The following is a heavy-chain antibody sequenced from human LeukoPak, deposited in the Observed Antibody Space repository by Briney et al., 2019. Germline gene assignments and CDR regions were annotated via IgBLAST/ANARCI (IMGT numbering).Heavy chain of an antibody. CDR1: GFTFSNYD. CDR3: AKAEVQWLVLFRYFDY. Sequence: GGSLRLSCTASGFTFSNYDMHWVRQAPGKGLEWVALISHDGSKKYFADSVKGRFTISRDNSKNTLYLQMNSLKAEDTAVYYCAKAEVQWLVLFRYFDYWGQGTLVTVSS. J-gene: IGHJ4*02. D-gene: IGHD6-19*01. V-gene: IGHV3-30*18. CDR2: ISHDGSKK.